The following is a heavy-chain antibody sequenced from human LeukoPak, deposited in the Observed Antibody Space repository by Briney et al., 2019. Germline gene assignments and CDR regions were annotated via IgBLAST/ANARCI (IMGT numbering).Heavy chain of an antibody. CDR2: ISHTSRTI. CDR1: GFAFSDYY. CDR3: ASGLLTSSSGYPYFET. V-gene: IGHV3-11*01. Sequence: GESLRLSCAASGFAFSDYYINWIRQAPGQGLEWISYISHTSRTIHYAEPVKGRFTISRDNTEKLVYLQMNSLRADDTAVYYCASGLLTSSSGYPYFETWGQGTLVTVSS. J-gene: IGHJ5*02. D-gene: IGHD3-22*01.